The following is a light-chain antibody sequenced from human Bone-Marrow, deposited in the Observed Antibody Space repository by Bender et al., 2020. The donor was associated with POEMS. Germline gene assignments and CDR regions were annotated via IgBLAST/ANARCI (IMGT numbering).Light chain of an antibody. CDR2: DVS. CDR1: SSDIGNYIY. V-gene: IGLV2-14*03. CDR3: SSYTGGSTWV. Sequence: QSALTQPASVSGSPGQSITISCTGTSSDIGNYIYVSWYQQHPGKAPKLVIYDVSDRPSGVSNHFSGSKSGNSASLTISGLQAEDEADYYCSSYTGGSTWVFGGGTKLTVL. J-gene: IGLJ3*02.